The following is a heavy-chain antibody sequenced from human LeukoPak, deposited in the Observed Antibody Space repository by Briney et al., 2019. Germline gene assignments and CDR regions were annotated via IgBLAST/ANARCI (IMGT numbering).Heavy chain of an antibody. CDR2: LYSGSDT. J-gene: IGHJ2*01. CDR3: ARVGDHFHWYLDL. V-gene: IGHV3-53*01. Sequence: GGSLRLSCAASGFTVSTKYMNWFRQAPGKGLEWVSILYSGSDTYYANSVKGRFTISRDSSKNILFLQMNDLRAEDTAVYYCARVGDHFHWYLDLWGRGTLVTVSS. CDR1: GFTVSTKY. D-gene: IGHD3-10*01.